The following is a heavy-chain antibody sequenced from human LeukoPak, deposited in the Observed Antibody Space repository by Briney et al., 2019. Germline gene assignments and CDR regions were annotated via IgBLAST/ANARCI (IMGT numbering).Heavy chain of an antibody. CDR1: GGSISSYY. CDR2: IYTSGST. D-gene: IGHD6-13*01. CDR3: ARDGIAAAGTFAFDI. J-gene: IGHJ3*02. Sequence: SETLSLTCTVSGGSISSYYWSWIRQPAGKGLEWIGRIYTSGSTNYNPSLKSRVTMSVDTSKNQFSLKLSSVTAADTAVYYCARDGIAAAGTFAFDIWGQGTMVTVSS. V-gene: IGHV4-4*07.